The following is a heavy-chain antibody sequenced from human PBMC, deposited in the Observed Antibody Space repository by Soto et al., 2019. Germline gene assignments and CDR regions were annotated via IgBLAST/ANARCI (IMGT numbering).Heavy chain of an antibody. CDR3: ARVHYGYIWGAYSH. CDR2: IIPIFGTP. Sequence: QVLLVQSGAEVKKPGSSVKVSCKASGGTFSNYAITWVRQAPGQGLEWMGGIIPIFGTPNYAQKFQGRVTITADESTSTAYMELSSLKSEDTAVYYCARVHYGYIWGAYSHWGQGTLVTVSS. D-gene: IGHD3-16*01. J-gene: IGHJ4*02. V-gene: IGHV1-69*01. CDR1: GGTFSNYA.